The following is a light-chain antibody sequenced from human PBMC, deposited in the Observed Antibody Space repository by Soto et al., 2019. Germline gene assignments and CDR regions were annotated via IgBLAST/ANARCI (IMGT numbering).Light chain of an antibody. Sequence: QSVLTQPPSVSGAPGQRVTISCTGSSSNIGAGYDVHWYQQLPGTAPKLLIYVNINRPAGVPDRFTASKSGTSASLAITGLQAEDEADYYCQSYDSSPSGYVFGTGTKVTVL. CDR2: VNI. CDR3: QSYDSSPSGYV. J-gene: IGLJ1*01. V-gene: IGLV1-40*01. CDR1: SSNIGAGYD.